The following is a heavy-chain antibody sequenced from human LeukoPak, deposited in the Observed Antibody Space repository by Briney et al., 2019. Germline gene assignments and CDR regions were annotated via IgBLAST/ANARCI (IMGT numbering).Heavy chain of an antibody. D-gene: IGHD3-16*01. V-gene: IGHV3-7*01. Sequence: GGSLRLSCAASGFTFSSYWMSWVRQAPGKGLEWVANIKQDGSEKYYVDSVKGRFTISRDNAKNSLYLQMNSLRAEDTAVYYCASLQLTYWFDPWGQGTLVTVSS. CDR3: ASLQLTYWFDP. CDR1: GFTFSSYW. J-gene: IGHJ5*02. CDR2: IKQDGSEK.